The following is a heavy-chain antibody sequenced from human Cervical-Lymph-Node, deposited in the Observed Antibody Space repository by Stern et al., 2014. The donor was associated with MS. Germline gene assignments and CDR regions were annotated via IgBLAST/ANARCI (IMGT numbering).Heavy chain of an antibody. V-gene: IGHV3-33*03. CDR2: IWHDGSNE. D-gene: IGHD1-14*01. J-gene: IGHJ6*02. CDR1: EFAFSSFG. CDR3: ARSMKPYAMDV. Sequence: VHLVESGGGVVQPGRSLRLSCVASEFAFSSFGMHWVRQAPGKGLEWVARIWHDGSNENYSESVKGRFTISRYNSKNTLYLQMNSLRAEDTAVYYCARSMKPYAMDVWGQGTTVTVSS.